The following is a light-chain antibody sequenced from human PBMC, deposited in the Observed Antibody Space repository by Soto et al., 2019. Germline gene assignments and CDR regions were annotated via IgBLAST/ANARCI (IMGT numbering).Light chain of an antibody. CDR1: QSVRSS. CDR2: GPS. V-gene: IGKV3D-15*01. CDR3: QQYNNWPAIT. Sequence: IVMTQSPATLSLYPGERKPIYCSASQSVRSSVAWDQQKPGQAPRLLIYGPSTRVTGIPPRFSGSVSRTEFTLTISSLQSEDFAFYXCQQYNNWPAITFGQGTRLEIK. J-gene: IGKJ5*01.